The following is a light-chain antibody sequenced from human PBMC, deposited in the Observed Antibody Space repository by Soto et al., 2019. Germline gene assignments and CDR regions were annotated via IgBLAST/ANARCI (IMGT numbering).Light chain of an antibody. V-gene: IGKV1-39*01. CDR2: AAS. CDR3: QQSYSRRWT. CDR1: QSINSS. Sequence: DIQMTQSPSSLSAAVGDRVTITCRASQSINSSLNWYQQKPGKAPTVLIYAASSLQSGVPSRFSGSGSGTDFTLTISSLQPEDFAAYYCQQSYSRRWTFGQGTKVEIK. J-gene: IGKJ1*01.